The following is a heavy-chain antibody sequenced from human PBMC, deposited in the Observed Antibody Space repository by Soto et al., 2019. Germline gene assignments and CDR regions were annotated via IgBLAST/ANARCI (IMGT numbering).Heavy chain of an antibody. Sequence: QVQLQESGPGLVKPSQTLSLTCTVSGGSISSGGYYWSWIRQLPGKGLEWIGYIYYTGSTYYNPSLQGRVAISVTTAQNQFSLKMNSVTAADTAVFYCARWAPAGKGDVWGQGTTVTVSS. D-gene: IGHD6-13*01. V-gene: IGHV4-31*03. CDR3: ARWAPAGKGDV. J-gene: IGHJ6*02. CDR2: IYYTGST. CDR1: GGSISSGGYY.